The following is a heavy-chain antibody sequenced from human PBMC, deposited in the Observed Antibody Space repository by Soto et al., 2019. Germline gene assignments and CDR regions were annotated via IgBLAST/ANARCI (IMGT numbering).Heavy chain of an antibody. CDR2: IYYSGST. Sequence: PSETLSLTCTVSGGSISSSSYYWGWIRQPPGKGLEWIGSIYYSGSTYYNPSLKSRVTISVGTSKNQFSLKLSSVTAADTAVYYCARLFLTDYDILTGYYNGWFDPWGQGTLVTV. D-gene: IGHD3-9*01. J-gene: IGHJ5*02. V-gene: IGHV4-39*01. CDR1: GGSISSSSYY. CDR3: ARLFLTDYDILTGYYNGWFDP.